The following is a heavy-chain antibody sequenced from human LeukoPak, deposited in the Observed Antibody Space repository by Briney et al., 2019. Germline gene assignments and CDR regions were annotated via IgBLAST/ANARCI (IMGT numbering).Heavy chain of an antibody. Sequence: GGSLRFSCAASGFTFSTYWMTWVRQAPGKGLEWVANIKQDGSQKYYVDSVKGRFTISRDNAKNSLYLQMDSLRAEDTAVYYCARDTGCAGGTCFSFYDYWGQGTLVTVSS. D-gene: IGHD2-15*01. CDR1: GFTFSTYW. J-gene: IGHJ4*02. CDR3: ARDTGCAGGTCFSFYDY. CDR2: IKQDGSQK. V-gene: IGHV3-7*01.